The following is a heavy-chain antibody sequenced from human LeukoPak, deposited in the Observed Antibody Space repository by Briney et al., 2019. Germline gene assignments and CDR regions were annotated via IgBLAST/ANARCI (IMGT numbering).Heavy chain of an antibody. CDR1: GFTFSNAW. CDR2: IKSKTDGGTT. CDR3: TTAPRGYCSGGSCPYAFDI. D-gene: IGHD2-15*01. J-gene: IGHJ3*02. V-gene: IGHV3-15*01. Sequence: GGSLRLSCAASGFTFSNAWVSWVRQAPGKGLEWVGRIKSKTDGGTTDYAAPVKGRFTISRDDSKNTLYLQMNSLKTEDTAVYYCTTAPRGYCSGGSCPYAFDIWGQGTMVTVSS.